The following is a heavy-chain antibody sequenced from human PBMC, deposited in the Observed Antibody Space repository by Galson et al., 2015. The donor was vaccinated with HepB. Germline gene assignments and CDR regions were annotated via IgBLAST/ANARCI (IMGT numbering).Heavy chain of an antibody. CDR3: AKLSGVSARGKYYFDS. J-gene: IGHJ4*02. CDR2: FSGSGGGA. Sequence: SLRLSCAASGFTFSSYAMTWVRQAPGKGLEWVSGFSGSGGGAYYADSVKGRFTISRDNSKNTLYLQMNSLRAEDTAVYYCAKLSGVSARGKYYFDSWGQGTLATVSS. CDR1: GFTFSSYA. V-gene: IGHV3-23*01. D-gene: IGHD2-15*01.